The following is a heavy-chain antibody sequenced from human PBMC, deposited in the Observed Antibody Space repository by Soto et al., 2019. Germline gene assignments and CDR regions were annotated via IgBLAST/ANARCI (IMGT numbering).Heavy chain of an antibody. J-gene: IGHJ6*02. Sequence: QVQLVESGGGVVQPGRSLRLSCVASGFTFNNYTMHWVREASGKGLEWVAVISYDGNNKDYADSVKGRFTISRDNSKNTLYLQLSSLRAEDTASYSCARADNYDGIGVWGQCITVTVS. D-gene: IGHD2-15*01. CDR1: GFTFNNYT. V-gene: IGHV3-30-3*01. CDR2: ISYDGNNK. CDR3: ARADNYDGIGV.